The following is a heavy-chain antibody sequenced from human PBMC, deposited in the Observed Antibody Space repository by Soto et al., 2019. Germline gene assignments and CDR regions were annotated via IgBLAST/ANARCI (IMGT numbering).Heavy chain of an antibody. V-gene: IGHV5-51*01. D-gene: IGHD2-2*01. CDR1: GYSFTSYW. J-gene: IGHJ4*02. CDR2: IYPGDSDT. CDR3: ARWIHIVVVPAAIRYFDY. Sequence: GESLKISCKGSGYSFTSYWIGWVRQMPGKGLEWMGIIYPGDSDTRYSPSFQGQVTISADKSISTAYLQWRSLKASDTAMYYCARWIHIVVVPAAIRYFDYWGQGTLVTVSS.